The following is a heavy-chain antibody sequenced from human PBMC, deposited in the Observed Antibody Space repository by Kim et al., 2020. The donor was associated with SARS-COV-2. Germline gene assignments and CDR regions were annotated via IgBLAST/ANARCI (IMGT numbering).Heavy chain of an antibody. D-gene: IGHD3-3*01. CDR3: VKDEESVGH. CDR2: IWMDGSVK. CDR1: GFRFSTYN. J-gene: IGHJ4*02. V-gene: IGHV3-33*06. Sequence: GGSLRLSCGASGFRFSTYNMHWVRQAPGKGLDWVAVIWMDGSVKYYGDSVKGRFTISRDNSKNTVYLQMNSLRVEDTAIYYCVKDEESVGHWGEGPLVTVPS.